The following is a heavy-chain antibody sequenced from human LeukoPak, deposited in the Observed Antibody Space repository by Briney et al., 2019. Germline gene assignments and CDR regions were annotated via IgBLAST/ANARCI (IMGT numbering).Heavy chain of an antibody. CDR1: GFTFSSYA. D-gene: IGHD1-1*01. V-gene: IGHV3-23*01. Sequence: GSLRLSCAASGFTFSSYAMSWVRQVPGKGLEWVSVISGSGDNTYYADSVAGRFVISRDDAKNSLNLHLTNLRVEDTATYFCARIWSARDWFDPWGQGT. CDR3: ARIWSARDWFDP. J-gene: IGHJ5*02. CDR2: ISGSGDNT.